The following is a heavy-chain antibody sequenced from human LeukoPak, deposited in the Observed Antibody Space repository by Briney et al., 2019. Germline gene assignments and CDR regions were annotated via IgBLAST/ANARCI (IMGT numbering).Heavy chain of an antibody. D-gene: IGHD2-15*01. CDR1: GFIFSNYA. V-gene: IGHV3-23*01. J-gene: IGHJ4*02. Sequence: GGSLRLSCAASGFIFSNYAMTWVRQAPGKGLEWVSTISGSDDSTFYADSVRGRFTISKDNSKNTLYLQMNSLRAEDTAVYYCAKSRSGGGSCYNYWGQGTLVTVSS. CDR3: AKSRSGGGSCYNY. CDR2: ISGSDDST.